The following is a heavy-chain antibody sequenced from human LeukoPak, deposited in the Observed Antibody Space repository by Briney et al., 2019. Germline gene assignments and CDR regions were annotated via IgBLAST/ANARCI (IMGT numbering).Heavy chain of an antibody. Sequence: GASVTVSCKVSGYTLTELSIHWVRLAPGKGLEWMGGFDPEDGETIYAQKFQGRVRMTEDTSTDTANMELSSLRSEDTAVYYCATGGTYYYSNTSYHTFDYWGQGTLLTVSS. J-gene: IGHJ4*02. CDR3: ATGGTYYYSNTSYHTFDY. D-gene: IGHD3-10*01. CDR2: FDPEDGET. CDR1: GYTLTELS. V-gene: IGHV1-24*01.